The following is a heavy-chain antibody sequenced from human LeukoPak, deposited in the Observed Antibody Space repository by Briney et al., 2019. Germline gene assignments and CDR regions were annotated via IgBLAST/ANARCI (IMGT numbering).Heavy chain of an antibody. V-gene: IGHV3-7*01. Sequence: GGSLRLSCAASGFTFRSYWMSWVRQAPGKGLEWVANIKQDGSEKYYVDLVKGRFTISRDNAKNSLYLQMNSLRTEDTAVYYCAIYSGSYGAFDIWGQGTMVTVSS. CDR3: AIYSGSYGAFDI. CDR1: GFTFRSYW. D-gene: IGHD1-26*01. J-gene: IGHJ3*02. CDR2: IKQDGSEK.